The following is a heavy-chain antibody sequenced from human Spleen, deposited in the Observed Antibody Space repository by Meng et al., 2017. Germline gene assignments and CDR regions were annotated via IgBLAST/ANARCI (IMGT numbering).Heavy chain of an antibody. V-gene: IGHV3-48*03. J-gene: IGHJ4*02. CDR1: GFTFSNYE. D-gene: IGHD2-8*01. CDR2: IHSSGSTV. Sequence: GESLKISCAASGFTFSNYEMNWVRQAPGKGLEWVSYIHSSGSTVEYADSVKGRFTTARDNAENSLYLQMNSLRVEDTAVYYCARYSIVSTLRADYWGQGTLVTVSS. CDR3: ARYSIVSTLRADY.